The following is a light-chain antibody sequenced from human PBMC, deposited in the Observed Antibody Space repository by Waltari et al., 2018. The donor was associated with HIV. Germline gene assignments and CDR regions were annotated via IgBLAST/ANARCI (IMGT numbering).Light chain of an antibody. CDR1: SHNIREGYG. CDR2: GNN. CDR3: QSYDSSLSGWV. Sequence: QSVLTQPPSVSGAPGPRVTIPCTGRSHNIREGYGVHLYQQLPGTAPKLLIFGNNNRPSGVPDRFSGSKSGTSASLAITGLQADDEADYYCQSYDSSLSGWVFGGGTKLTVL. V-gene: IGLV1-40*01. J-gene: IGLJ3*02.